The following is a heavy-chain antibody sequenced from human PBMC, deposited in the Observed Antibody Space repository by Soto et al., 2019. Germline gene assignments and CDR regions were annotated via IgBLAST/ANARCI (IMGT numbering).Heavy chain of an antibody. Sequence: QLQLQESGSGLVKPSQTLSLTCAVSGGSISSGGYSWSWIRQPPGKGLEWNGYIYHSGRTYYNPSLKIRVTISVDRSKNQFSLKLSSVTAADTAVYYCARMAMADFDYWGQGTLVTVSS. CDR1: GGSISSGGYS. D-gene: IGHD5-18*01. CDR3: ARMAMADFDY. J-gene: IGHJ4*02. V-gene: IGHV4-30-2*01. CDR2: IYHSGRT.